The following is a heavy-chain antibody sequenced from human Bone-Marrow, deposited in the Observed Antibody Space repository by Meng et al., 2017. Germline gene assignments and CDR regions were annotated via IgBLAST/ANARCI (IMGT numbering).Heavy chain of an antibody. J-gene: IGHJ5*02. CDR2: TYYRSKWYN. CDR1: GDSVSSNSAF. D-gene: IGHD1-1*01. V-gene: IGHV6-1*01. Sequence: QVQLQQSGPGLVKHPQTLSLTCSISGDSVSSNSAFWDWIRQAPSRGLEWLGRTYYRSKWYNDYAVSVKSRIIINPDTSKIQFSLQLNSVTPEDTAVYYCARDGMSNSWFDPWGQGTLVTVSS. CDR3: ARDGMSNSWFDP.